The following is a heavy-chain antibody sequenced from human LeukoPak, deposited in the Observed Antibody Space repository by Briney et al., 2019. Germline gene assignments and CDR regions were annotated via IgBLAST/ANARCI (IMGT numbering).Heavy chain of an antibody. CDR3: AREPGPTVTSARHAFDI. CDR2: TYYRSKWYN. CDR1: GDSVSSNSAA. Sequence: SQTLSLTCAISGDSVSSNSAAWSWIRQSPSRGLEWLGRTYYRSKWYNDYAVSVKSRITINPDTSKNQFSLQLNSVTPEDTAVYYCAREPGPTVTSARHAFDIWGQGTMVTVSS. V-gene: IGHV6-1*01. D-gene: IGHD4-17*01. J-gene: IGHJ3*02.